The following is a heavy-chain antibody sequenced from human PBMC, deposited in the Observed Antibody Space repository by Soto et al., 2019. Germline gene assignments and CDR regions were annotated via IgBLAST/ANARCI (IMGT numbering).Heavy chain of an antibody. CDR3: ARGWGDVSTDYYYAY. Sequence: QVQLVQSGAEVRKPGSSVKVSCKASGGTFSRHAISWVRQAPGQGLAWMGGIIPIFGTANHAQKFQGRVTITADESTSTAYMELSSLRSEDTAIYYCARGWGDVSTDYYYAYWGQGTLVIVSS. CDR2: IIPIFGTA. CDR1: GGTFSRHA. D-gene: IGHD3-22*01. J-gene: IGHJ4*02. V-gene: IGHV1-69*01.